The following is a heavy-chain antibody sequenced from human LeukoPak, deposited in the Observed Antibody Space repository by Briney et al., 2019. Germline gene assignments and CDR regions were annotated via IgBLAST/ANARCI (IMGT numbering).Heavy chain of an antibody. V-gene: IGHV4-38-2*02. CDR2: IYHSGSA. Sequence: PSETLSLTCTVSGYSITSGYNWAWIRQPPGKVLEWIGSIYHSGSAYYNPSLKSRVIISVDTSKKQFSLRLISVTAADTAVYYCARHQHQLVTGYDYWGQGTLVTVSS. J-gene: IGHJ4*02. CDR3: ARHQHQLVTGYDY. CDR1: GYSITSGYN. D-gene: IGHD6-13*01.